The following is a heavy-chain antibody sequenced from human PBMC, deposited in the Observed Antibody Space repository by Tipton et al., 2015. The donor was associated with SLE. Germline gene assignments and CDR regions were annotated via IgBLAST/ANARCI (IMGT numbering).Heavy chain of an antibody. V-gene: IGHV3-72*01. Sequence: GSLRLSCATSGFTFSDHYMDWVRQAPGKGLEWVGRTKNKVRNYVTEYAVSVRGRFTISRDDSKDLLYLQMNNLKTEDTAVFYCVHWNTGRAYWGQGTLVTVSS. CDR3: VHWNTGRAY. CDR2: TKNKVRNYVT. CDR1: GFTFSDHY. J-gene: IGHJ4*02. D-gene: IGHD1/OR15-1a*01.